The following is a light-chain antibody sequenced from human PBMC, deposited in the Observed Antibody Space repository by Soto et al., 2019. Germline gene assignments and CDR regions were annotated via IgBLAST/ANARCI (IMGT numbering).Light chain of an antibody. J-gene: IGKJ4*01. CDR1: QSVSSSY. CDR2: GAS. V-gene: IGKV3-20*01. Sequence: EIVLTQSPGTLSLSPGERASLSCRASQSVSSSYLAWYQQKPGQAPRLLIYGASSRATGTPDRFSGSGSGTDFTLTISRLEPEDFAVYYCQQYGSSALTFGGGTKV. CDR3: QQYGSSALT.